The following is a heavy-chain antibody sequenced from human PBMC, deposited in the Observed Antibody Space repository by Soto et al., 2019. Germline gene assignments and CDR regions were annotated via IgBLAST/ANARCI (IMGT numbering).Heavy chain of an antibody. CDR2: ISYDGSNK. CDR1: GFTFSSYG. Sequence: LRLSCAASGFTFSSYGMHWVRQAPGKGLEWVAVISYDGSNKYYADSVKGRFTISRDNSKNTLYLQMNSLRAEDTAVYYCCIAVAGTAGMDVWGQGTTVTVSS. D-gene: IGHD6-19*01. J-gene: IGHJ6*02. CDR3: CIAVAGTAGMDV. V-gene: IGHV3-30*03.